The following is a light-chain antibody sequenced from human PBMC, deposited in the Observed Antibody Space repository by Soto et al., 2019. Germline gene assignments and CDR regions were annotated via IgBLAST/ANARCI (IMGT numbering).Light chain of an antibody. Sequence: AIQVTQSPSSLSASVGDRVTISCRASHGIGNDLGWYQQKPGKAPKLLIYEASTLQTGVASRFSGSGSGTDFTLTTSSLQPEDFATYYCLQDYVYPWTFGQGTKVEVK. V-gene: IGKV1-6*01. CDR3: LQDYVYPWT. CDR2: EAS. J-gene: IGKJ1*01. CDR1: HGIGND.